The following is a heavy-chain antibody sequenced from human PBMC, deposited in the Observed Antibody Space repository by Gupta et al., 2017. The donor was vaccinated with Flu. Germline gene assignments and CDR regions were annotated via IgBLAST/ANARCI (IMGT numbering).Heavy chain of an antibody. J-gene: IGHJ3*02. D-gene: IGHD2-2*01. CDR3: AKDRWGYCTSTSCYFDAFDI. CDR2: IAGVGGNT. Sequence: QAPGKGLEWVSVIAGVGGNTYYADPVKGRFTISRDNSKNTLYLQMNSLRAEDTAVYYCAKDRWGYCTSTSCYFDAFDIWGQGTMVTVSS. V-gene: IGHV3-23*01.